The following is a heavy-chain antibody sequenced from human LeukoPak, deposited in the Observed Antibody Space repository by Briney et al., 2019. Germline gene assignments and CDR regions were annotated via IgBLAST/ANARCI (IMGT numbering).Heavy chain of an antibody. J-gene: IGHJ6*02. Sequence: GGSLRLSCAASGFTVSSDYMSWVRQAPGKGLEWVSVIYSGGSTYYADSVKGRFTISRDNSKNTLYLQMNSLRAEDTAVYYCARDRNYYYGMDVWGQGTTVTVSS. CDR1: GFTVSSDY. CDR2: IYSGGST. V-gene: IGHV3-66*01. CDR3: ARDRNYYYGMDV.